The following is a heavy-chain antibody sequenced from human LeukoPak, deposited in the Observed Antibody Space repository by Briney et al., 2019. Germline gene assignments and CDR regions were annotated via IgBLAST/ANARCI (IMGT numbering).Heavy chain of an antibody. V-gene: IGHV3-23*01. CDR1: GFTFNSYA. CDR3: AKGSRGSYDY. CDR2: IIDSGIST. Sequence: PGGSLRLSCAASGFTFNSYAMTWVRQAPEKGLEWVSSIIDSGISTYYGDSVKGRFTISRDNSKNTLYLQMNSLRAEDTAVYYCAKGSRGSYDYWGRGTLATVSS. D-gene: IGHD1-26*01. J-gene: IGHJ4*02.